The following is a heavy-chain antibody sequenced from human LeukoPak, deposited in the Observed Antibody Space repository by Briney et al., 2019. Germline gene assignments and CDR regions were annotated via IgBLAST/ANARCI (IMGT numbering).Heavy chain of an antibody. CDR1: GGSISSYY. V-gene: IGHV4-59*12. D-gene: IGHD3-16*02. CDR3: ARWLSHYFDY. Sequence: SETLSLTCTVSGGSISSYYWSWIRQPPGKGLEWIGYIYYTGSTNYNPSLKSRVTISVDKSKNQFSLKLNSVTAADTAVYYCARWLSHYFDYWGQGTLVTVSS. CDR2: IYYTGST. J-gene: IGHJ4*02.